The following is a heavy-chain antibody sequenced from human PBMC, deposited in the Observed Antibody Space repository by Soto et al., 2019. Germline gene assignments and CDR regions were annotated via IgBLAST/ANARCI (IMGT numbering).Heavy chain of an antibody. D-gene: IGHD5-18*01. J-gene: IGHJ6*02. CDR1: GCTFSSYA. CDR2: IIPIFGTA. V-gene: IGHV1-69*13. CDR3: ASISPDTVENTADYYYGMDV. Sequence: SVKVSCKASGCTFSSYAISCVRQAPGQVLEWMGGIIPIFGTANYAQKFQGRVTITADESTSTAYMELSSLRSEDTAVYYCASISPDTVENTADYYYGMDVWGQGTTVTVSS.